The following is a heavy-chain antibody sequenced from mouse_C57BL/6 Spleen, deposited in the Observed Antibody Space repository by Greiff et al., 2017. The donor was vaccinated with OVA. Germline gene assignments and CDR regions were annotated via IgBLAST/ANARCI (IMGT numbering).Heavy chain of an antibody. V-gene: IGHV1-54*01. Sequence: VQLQQSGAELVRPGTSVKVSCKASGYAFTNYLIEWVKQRPGQGLEWIGVINPGSGGTNYNEKFKGKATLTADKSSSTAYMQLSSLTSEDSAVYFCARGYYGNGWRWYFDVWGTGTTVTVSS. J-gene: IGHJ1*03. CDR3: ARGYYGNGWRWYFDV. CDR1: GYAFTNYL. D-gene: IGHD2-1*01. CDR2: INPGSGGT.